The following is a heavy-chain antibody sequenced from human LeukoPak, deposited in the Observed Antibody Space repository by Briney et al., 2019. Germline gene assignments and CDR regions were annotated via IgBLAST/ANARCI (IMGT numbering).Heavy chain of an antibody. CDR1: GFTFRTYA. CDR3: GKNKAPGSWPTPSDF. CDR2: ISDSGDGT. D-gene: IGHD6-13*01. Sequence: GGSLRLSCAASGFTFRTYAMSWVRQAPGKGLEWVSGISDSGDGTYYAESVKGRFTISRDNSKNTVFLQMNSLRADDTAKYYCGKNKAPGSWPTPSDFWGQGTLVPVSS. J-gene: IGHJ4*02. V-gene: IGHV3-23*01.